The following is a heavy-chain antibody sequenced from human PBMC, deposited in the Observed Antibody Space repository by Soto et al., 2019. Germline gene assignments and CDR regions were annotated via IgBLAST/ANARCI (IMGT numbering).Heavy chain of an antibody. CDR3: ARAGAATLSDY. Sequence: PSETLSLTCTVSGGSISNYYWSWIRQPPGKGLEWIGYIYYSGSTNYNPSLKSRFTISLDTSKNQFSLKLSSVTAADTAVYYCARAGAATLSDYWGQGTLVTVSS. D-gene: IGHD2-15*01. CDR1: GGSISNYY. CDR2: IYYSGST. V-gene: IGHV4-59*01. J-gene: IGHJ4*02.